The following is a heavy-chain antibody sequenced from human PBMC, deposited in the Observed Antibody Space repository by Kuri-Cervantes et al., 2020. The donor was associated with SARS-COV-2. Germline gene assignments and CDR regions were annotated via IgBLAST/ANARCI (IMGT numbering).Heavy chain of an antibody. V-gene: IGHV3-11*06. J-gene: IGHJ4*02. Sequence: GESLKISCAASGFTFSDYYMSWIRQAPGKGLEWVSYISSSSSYTNYADSVKGRFTISRDNAKNSLYLQMNSLRAEDTAVYYCARVKISSGSYYVVYFDYWGQGTLVTVSS. CDR1: GFTFSDYY. CDR3: ARVKISSGSYYVVYFDY. CDR2: ISSSSSYT. D-gene: IGHD1-26*01.